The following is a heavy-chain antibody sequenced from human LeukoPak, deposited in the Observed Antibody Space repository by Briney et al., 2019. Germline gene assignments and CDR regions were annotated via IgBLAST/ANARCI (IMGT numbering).Heavy chain of an antibody. V-gene: IGHV3-30*18. Sequence: PGGSLRLSCAASGFSFSSYSMNWVRQAPGKGLEWVAFISYDGNSKYYPDSVKGRFTVSRDKSKNTLYLQMNSLRAEDTALYYCAKDMDSSGYSDAFDIWGQGTMVTVSS. CDR3: AKDMDSSGYSDAFDI. CDR2: ISYDGNSK. CDR1: GFSFSSYS. J-gene: IGHJ3*02. D-gene: IGHD3-22*01.